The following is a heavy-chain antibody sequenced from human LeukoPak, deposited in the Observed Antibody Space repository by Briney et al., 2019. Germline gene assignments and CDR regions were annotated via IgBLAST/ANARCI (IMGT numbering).Heavy chain of an antibody. CDR2: IRYDGSNK. V-gene: IGHV3-30*02. J-gene: IGHJ6*03. D-gene: IGHD6-13*01. CDR3: TRVDTSSRHGRYYYHYMDV. CDR1: GFTFSSYG. Sequence: PGGSLRLSCAASGFTFSSYGMHWVRQAPGKGLEWVAFIRYDGSNKYYADSVKGRFTISRDNSKNTLYLQMNSLRAEDTAVYYCTRVDTSSRHGRYYYHYMDVWAKGPRSPSP.